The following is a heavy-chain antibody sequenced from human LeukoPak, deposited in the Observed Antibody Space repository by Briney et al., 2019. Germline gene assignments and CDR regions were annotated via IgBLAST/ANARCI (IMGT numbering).Heavy chain of an antibody. CDR3: AKDLRAFYYDSSGRNHSWFDP. CDR1: GFTFSSYA. CDR2: ISGSGGST. J-gene: IGHJ5*02. D-gene: IGHD3-22*01. Sequence: GGSLRLSCAVSGFTFSSYAMSWVRQAPGKGLEWVSAISGSGGSTYYADSVKGRFTISRDNSKNTLYLQMNSLRAEDTAVYYCAKDLRAFYYDSSGRNHSWFDPWGQGTLVTVSS. V-gene: IGHV3-23*01.